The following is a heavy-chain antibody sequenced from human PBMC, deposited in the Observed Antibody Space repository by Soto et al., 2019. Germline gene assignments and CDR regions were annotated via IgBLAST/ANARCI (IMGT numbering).Heavy chain of an antibody. J-gene: IGHJ3*01. D-gene: IGHD3-9*01. V-gene: IGHV3-7*01. CDR2: IKQDGSWK. CDR1: GFTFSNHY. CDR3: PRDAIIIHPVPSEDACVV. Sequence: EVQLVESGGGLVQPGGSLRLSCEASGFTFSNHYMSWVRHAPGKGLEWVANIKQDGSWKFYVVSVKGRFTISRDNAKNEALVQSETPRVEDTAVYYWPRDAIIIHPVPSEDACVVWGQGKMVTVSS.